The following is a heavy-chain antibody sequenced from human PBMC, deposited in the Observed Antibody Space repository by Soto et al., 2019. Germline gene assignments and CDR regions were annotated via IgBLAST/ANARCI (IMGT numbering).Heavy chain of an antibody. CDR3: ARDHDTYYDILTGYSLGYYGMDV. CDR2: ISSSSSYI. J-gene: IGHJ6*02. D-gene: IGHD3-9*01. Sequence: GGSLRLSCAASGFTFSSYSMNWVRQAPGKGLEWVSSISSSSSYIYYADSVKGRFTISRDNAKNSLYLQMNSLRAEDTAVYYCARDHDTYYDILTGYSLGYYGMDVWGQGTTVTVS. V-gene: IGHV3-21*01. CDR1: GFTFSSYS.